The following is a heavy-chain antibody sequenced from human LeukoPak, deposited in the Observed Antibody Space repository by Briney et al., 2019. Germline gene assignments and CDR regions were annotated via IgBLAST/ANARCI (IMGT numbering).Heavy chain of an antibody. D-gene: IGHD5-18*01. CDR1: GFTFSSYG. CDR2: ISYDGSNK. V-gene: IGHV3-30*18. J-gene: IGHJ4*02. Sequence: SGGSLRLSCAASGFTFSSYGMHWVRQAPGKGLEWVAVISYDGSNKYYADSVKGRFTISRDNSKNTLYLQMNSLRAEDTAVYYCAKSPIQPLLGIDYWGQGTLVTVSS. CDR3: AKSPIQPLLGIDY.